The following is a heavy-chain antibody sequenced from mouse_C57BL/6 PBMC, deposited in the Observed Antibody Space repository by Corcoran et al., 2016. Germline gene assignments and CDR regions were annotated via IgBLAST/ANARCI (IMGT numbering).Heavy chain of an antibody. J-gene: IGHJ4*01. D-gene: IGHD2-3*01. CDR1: GYTFTDYY. Sequence: VQLQQSGPVLVKPGASVKMSCKASGYTFTDYYINWVKQRPGQGLEWIGWMVPGSGSTYYNEKFKGRATLTVDKASSTAYMLPSSLTSEDSAVSFCASSRSIYDGYDRSLDTWCQGTSFTVSS. CDR3: ASSRSIYDGYDRSLDT. V-gene: IGHV1-75*01. CDR2: MVPGSGST.